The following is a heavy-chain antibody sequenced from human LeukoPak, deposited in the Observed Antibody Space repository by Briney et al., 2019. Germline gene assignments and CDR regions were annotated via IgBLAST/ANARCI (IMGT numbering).Heavy chain of an antibody. J-gene: IGHJ4*02. CDR3: ARRVASYYDY. Sequence: SETLSLTCTVSGGSIRSYYWSWIRQPPGKGLEWIGYIYYSGSTNYNPSLKSRVTISVDTSKNQFSLKLSSVTAADTAVYYCARRVASYYDYWGQGTLVTVSS. CDR1: GGSIRSYY. D-gene: IGHD2-15*01. V-gene: IGHV4-59*08. CDR2: IYYSGST.